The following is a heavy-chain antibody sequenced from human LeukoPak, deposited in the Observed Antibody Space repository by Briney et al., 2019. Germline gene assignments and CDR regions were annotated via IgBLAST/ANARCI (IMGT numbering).Heavy chain of an antibody. V-gene: IGHV1-69*13. Sequence: SVKVSCKASGYTFTSYGISWVRQAPGQGLEWMGGIIPIFGTANYAQKFQGRVTITADESTSTAYMELSSLRSEDTAVYYCARRDSSWYGGNWFDPWGQGTLVTVSS. CDR3: ARRDSSWYGGNWFDP. CDR1: GYTFTSYG. D-gene: IGHD6-13*01. J-gene: IGHJ5*02. CDR2: IIPIFGTA.